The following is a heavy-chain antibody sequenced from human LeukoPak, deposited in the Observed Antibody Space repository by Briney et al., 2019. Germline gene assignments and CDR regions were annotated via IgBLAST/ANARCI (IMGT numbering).Heavy chain of an antibody. J-gene: IGHJ4*02. V-gene: IGHV3-64*02. CDR2: ISTNGDRT. CDR1: GFTFSNSA. D-gene: IGHD6-19*01. Sequence: PGGSLRLSCGASGFTFSNSAMYWVRQAPGKGLEFVSVISTNGDRTYYADSVKGRFTISRDNSKNTLYLQMGSLRADDMAVYYCERGVAISSSGWYDTFDYWGQGALVTISS. CDR3: ERGVAISSSGWYDTFDY.